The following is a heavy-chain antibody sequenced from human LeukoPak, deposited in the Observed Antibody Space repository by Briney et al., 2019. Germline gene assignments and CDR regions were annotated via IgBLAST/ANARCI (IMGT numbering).Heavy chain of an antibody. Sequence: SETLSLTCTVSGDSISNGSYYWSWIRQPPGKGLEWIGYIYHSGSTYYSPSLKSRVTILVDTPKNHFSLRLSSVTAADTAVYYCARCVMGVVTPLKYYFDYWGQGPLVTVSS. CDR2: IYHSGST. CDR3: ARCVMGVVTPLKYYFDY. CDR1: GDSISNGSYY. J-gene: IGHJ4*02. V-gene: IGHV4-30-2*01. D-gene: IGHD4-23*01.